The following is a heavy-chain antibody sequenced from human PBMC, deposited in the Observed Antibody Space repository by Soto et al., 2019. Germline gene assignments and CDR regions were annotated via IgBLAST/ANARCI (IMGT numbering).Heavy chain of an antibody. CDR1: GFTFSDYY. V-gene: IGHV3-11*01. J-gene: IGHJ6*02. D-gene: IGHD2-2*01. CDR2: ISSSGSTI. Sequence: SLRLSCAASGFTFSDYYMSWIRQAPGKGLEWVSYISSSGSTIYYADSVKGRFTISRDNAKNSLYLQMNSLRAEDTAVYYCATQGRVPAVRSGMDVWGQGTTVTVSS. CDR3: ATQGRVPAVRSGMDV.